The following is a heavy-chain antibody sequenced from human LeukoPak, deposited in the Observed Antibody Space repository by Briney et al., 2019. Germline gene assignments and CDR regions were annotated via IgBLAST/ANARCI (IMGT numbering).Heavy chain of an antibody. J-gene: IGHJ6*02. CDR3: ARGWDYYDSSGHTYYGMDV. CDR1: GGSISSYY. D-gene: IGHD3-22*01. CDR2: IYTSGST. Sequence: SETLSLTCTVSGGSISSYYWSWIRQPAGKGLEWIGRIYTSGSTNYNPSLKSRVTMSVDTSKNQFSLKLSSVTAADTAVYYCARGWDYYDSSGHTYYGMDVWGQGTTVTVSS. V-gene: IGHV4-4*07.